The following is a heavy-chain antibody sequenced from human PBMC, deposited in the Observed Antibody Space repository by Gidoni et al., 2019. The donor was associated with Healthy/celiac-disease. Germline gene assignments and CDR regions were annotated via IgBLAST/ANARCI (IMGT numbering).Heavy chain of an antibody. CDR3: AAATTVTTGHFDY. CDR2: IYSDGST. D-gene: IGHD4-17*01. Sequence: EVQLVETGGGLIQPGGSLRLSCEASGFTVSRNYMSWVRQAPGKGLEWVSVIYSDGSTNYADSVKGRFTISRDNSKNTLYLQMNSLRADDTAVYYCAAATTVTTGHFDYWGQGTLVTVSS. J-gene: IGHJ4*02. V-gene: IGHV3-53*02. CDR1: GFTVSRNY.